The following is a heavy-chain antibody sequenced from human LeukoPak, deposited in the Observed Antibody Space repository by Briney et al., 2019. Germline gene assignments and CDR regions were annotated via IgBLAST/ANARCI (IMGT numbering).Heavy chain of an antibody. CDR3: ARDKGEAAAGRHWFDP. J-gene: IGHJ5*02. V-gene: IGHV4-31*03. CDR2: IYYSGST. Sequence: SETLTLTCTVSGGSISSGGYYWSWIRQHPGKGLEWIGYIYYSGSTYYNPSLKSRVTISVDTSKNQFSLKLSSVTAADTAVYYCARDKGEAAAGRHWFDPWGQGTLVTVSS. CDR1: GGSISSGGYY. D-gene: IGHD6-13*01.